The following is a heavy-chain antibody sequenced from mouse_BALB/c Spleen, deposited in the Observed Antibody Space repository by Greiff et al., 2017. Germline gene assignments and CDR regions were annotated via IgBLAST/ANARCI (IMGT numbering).Heavy chain of an antibody. V-gene: IGHV2-2*02. CDR2: IWSGGST. Sequence: VKLQQSGPGPVQPSQSLSITCTVSGFSLTSYGVHWVRQSPGKGLEWLGVIWSGGSTDYNAAFISRLSISKDNSKSQVFFKMNSLQANDTAIYYCARTGGYSLYAMDYWGQGTSVTVSS. D-gene: IGHD3-1*01. CDR3: ARTGGYSLYAMDY. CDR1: GFSLTSYG. J-gene: IGHJ4*01.